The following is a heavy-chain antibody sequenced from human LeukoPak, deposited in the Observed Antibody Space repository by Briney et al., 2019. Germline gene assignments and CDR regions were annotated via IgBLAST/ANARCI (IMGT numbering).Heavy chain of an antibody. J-gene: IGHJ4*02. Sequence: GGSLRLPCAASGFTFSSYSMNWVRQAPGKGLEWVSSISSSSSYIYYADSVKGRFTISRDNAKNSLYLQMNSLRAEDTAVYYCARDPGYSYGHDYWGQGTLVTVSS. CDR1: GFTFSSYS. CDR3: ARDPGYSYGHDY. CDR2: ISSSSSYI. V-gene: IGHV3-21*01. D-gene: IGHD5-18*01.